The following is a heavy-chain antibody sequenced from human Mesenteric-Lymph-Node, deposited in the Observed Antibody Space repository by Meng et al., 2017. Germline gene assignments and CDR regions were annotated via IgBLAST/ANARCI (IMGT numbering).Heavy chain of an antibody. D-gene: IGHD1-1*01. V-gene: IGHV3-30*01. CDR2: ISYDGSNK. Sequence: GESLKISCAASGFTFSSYAMHWVRQAPGKGLEWVAVISYDGSNKYYADSVKGRFTISRDNSKNTLYLQMNSLRAEDTAVYYCAKDQWTGTTRTYYFDYWGQGTLVTVSS. J-gene: IGHJ4*02. CDR1: GFTFSSYA. CDR3: AKDQWTGTTRTYYFDY.